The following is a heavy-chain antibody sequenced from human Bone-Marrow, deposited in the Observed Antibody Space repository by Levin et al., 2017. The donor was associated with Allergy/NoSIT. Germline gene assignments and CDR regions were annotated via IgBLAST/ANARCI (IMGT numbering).Heavy chain of an antibody. CDR2: IYHGDKT. Sequence: GGSLRLSCVVSGRAVRTNYMNWVRQAPGKGLEWVSIIYHGDKTYYADSVKGRFSISRDTSKNTLYLQMNSLRADDTAVYYCSAGTYDEPDSWGQGTLVTVSS. CDR1: GRAVRTNY. CDR3: SAGTYDEPDS. J-gene: IGHJ4*02. D-gene: IGHD5-12*01. V-gene: IGHV3-53*01.